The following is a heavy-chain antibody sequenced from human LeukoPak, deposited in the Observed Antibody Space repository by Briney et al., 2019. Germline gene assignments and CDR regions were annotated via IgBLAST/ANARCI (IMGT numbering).Heavy chain of an antibody. CDR1: GYTFTSYD. CDR2: MDPNSGNT. D-gene: IGHD6-13*01. J-gene: IGHJ6*03. CDR3: ARVESSSWPYYYYYYMDV. Sequence: ASVKVSCTASGYTFTSYDNNWVRQATGQGLEWMGWMDPNSGNTGYAQKFQGRVTMTRNTSISTAYMELSSLRSEDTAVYYCARVESSSWPYYYYYYMDVWGKGTTVTISS. V-gene: IGHV1-8*01.